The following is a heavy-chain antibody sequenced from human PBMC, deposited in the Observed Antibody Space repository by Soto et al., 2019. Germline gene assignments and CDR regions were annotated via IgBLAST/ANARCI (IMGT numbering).Heavy chain of an antibody. CDR2: IYYSGST. J-gene: IGHJ6*02. CDR1: GGSVSSGSYY. Sequence: SETLSLTCTVSGGSVSSGSYYWSWIRQPPGKGLEWIGYIYYSGSTNYNPSLKTRVTISVDTSKNQFSLKLSSVTAADTALYYCARDLISNYHYYGMDVWGQGTTVTVSS. V-gene: IGHV4-61*01. CDR3: ARDLISNYHYYGMDV.